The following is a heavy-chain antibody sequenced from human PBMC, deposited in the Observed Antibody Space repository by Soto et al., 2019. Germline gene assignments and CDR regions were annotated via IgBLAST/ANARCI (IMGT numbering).Heavy chain of an antibody. Sequence: GGSLRLSCAASGFMFSSYAMSWVRQAPGKGLEWVSVISGSGDGTYYADSVKGRFTISRNNFKDTLYLQMNSLRAEDTAVYYCAKNFFSASGSYRGWFDPWGQGTQVTVSS. J-gene: IGHJ5*02. CDR3: AKNFFSASGSYRGWFDP. D-gene: IGHD3-10*01. V-gene: IGHV3-23*01. CDR2: ISGSGDGT. CDR1: GFMFSSYA.